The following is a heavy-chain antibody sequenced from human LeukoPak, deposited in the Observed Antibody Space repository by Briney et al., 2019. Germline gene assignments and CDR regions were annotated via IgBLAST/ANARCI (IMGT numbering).Heavy chain of an antibody. CDR3: ARAYYDFWSGYYSTFYYFDY. CDR2: IYYSGST. J-gene: IGHJ4*02. D-gene: IGHD3-3*01. V-gene: IGHV4-59*01. CDR1: GGSISSYY. Sequence: SETLSLTCTVSGGSISSYYWSWIRQPPGNGLEWIGYIYYSGSTNYNPSLKSRVTISVDTSKNQFSLKLSSVTAADTAVYYCARAYYDFWSGYYSTFYYFDYWGQGTLVTVSS.